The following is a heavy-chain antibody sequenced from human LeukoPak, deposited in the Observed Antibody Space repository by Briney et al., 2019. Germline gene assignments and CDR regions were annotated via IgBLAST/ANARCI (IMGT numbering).Heavy chain of an antibody. CDR1: GFTFSSYS. CDR2: ISSSSSYI. Sequence: GGSLRLSCAASGFTFSSYSMNWVRQALGKGLEWVSSISSSSSYIYYADSVKGRFTISRDNAKNSLYLQMNSLRAKDTAVYYCASTPGESDDFWSGYYKGAYYWGQGTLVTVSS. CDR3: ASTPGESDDFWSGYYKGAYY. V-gene: IGHV3-21*01. D-gene: IGHD3-3*01. J-gene: IGHJ4*02.